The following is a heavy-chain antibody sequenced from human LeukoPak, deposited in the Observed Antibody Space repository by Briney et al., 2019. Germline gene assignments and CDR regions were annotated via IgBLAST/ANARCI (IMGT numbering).Heavy chain of an antibody. CDR2: IYTSGST. V-gene: IGHV4-4*07. D-gene: IGHD2-2*01. Sequence: SETLSLTCTVSGGSISSYYWSWIRQPAGKGLEWIGRIYTSGSTNYNPSLKSRVTMSVDTSKNQFSLRLSSVTAADTAVYYCARGNVVVPAAITRYYGSGSRYYFDYWGQGTLVTVSS. CDR3: ARGNVVVPAAITRYYGSGSRYYFDY. J-gene: IGHJ4*02. CDR1: GGSISSYY.